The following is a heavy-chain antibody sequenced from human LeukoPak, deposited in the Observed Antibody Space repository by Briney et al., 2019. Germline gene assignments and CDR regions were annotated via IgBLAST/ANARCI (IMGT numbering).Heavy chain of an antibody. CDR3: ARVITPSGAPTLGFDY. Sequence: TGGSLRLSCAASGFTFSSYAMHWVRQAPGKGLEWVAVISYDGSNKYYADSVKGRFTISRDNSKNTLYLQMNSLRAEDTAVYYCARVITPSGAPTLGFDYWGQGTLVTVSS. CDR2: ISYDGSNK. CDR1: GFTFSSYA. V-gene: IGHV3-30-3*01. D-gene: IGHD5-12*01. J-gene: IGHJ4*02.